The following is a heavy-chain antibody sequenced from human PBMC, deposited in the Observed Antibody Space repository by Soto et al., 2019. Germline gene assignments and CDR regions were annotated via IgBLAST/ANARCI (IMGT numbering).Heavy chain of an antibody. Sequence: ASVKVSSKASGYTFTSYAMHWVRQAPGQRLEWMGWINAGNGNTKYPQKFQGRVTITRDTSASTAYMELSSLRSEDTAVYYCARDTKPYYYGSNWFDPWGQGTLVTVSS. D-gene: IGHD3-10*01. V-gene: IGHV1-3*01. CDR3: ARDTKPYYYGSNWFDP. J-gene: IGHJ5*02. CDR1: GYTFTSYA. CDR2: INAGNGNT.